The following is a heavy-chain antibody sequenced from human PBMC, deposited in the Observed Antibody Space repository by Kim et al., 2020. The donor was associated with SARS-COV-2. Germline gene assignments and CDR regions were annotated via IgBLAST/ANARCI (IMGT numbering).Heavy chain of an antibody. CDR2: IYYSGST. CDR3: ARGSIAVAGIINY. CDR1: GGSISSYY. Sequence: SETLSRTCTVSGGSISSYYWSWIRQPPGKGLEWIGYIYYSGSTNYNPSLKSRVTISVDTSKNQFSLKLSSVTAADTAVYYCARGSIAVAGIINYWGQGTL. D-gene: IGHD6-19*01. V-gene: IGHV4-59*01. J-gene: IGHJ4*02.